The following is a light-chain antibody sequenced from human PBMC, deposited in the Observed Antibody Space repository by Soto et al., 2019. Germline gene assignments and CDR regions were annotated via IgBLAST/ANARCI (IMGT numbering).Light chain of an antibody. CDR3: QKYNSAPFT. J-gene: IGKJ3*01. Sequence: DIQMTQSPSALSASVGDRVTITCRASQVISNNLAWYQQKPGKVPKLLIYAASTLQSGVPSRFSGSGSGTDFNLTISSLQPEDIATYDCQKYNSAPFTVSTGTKVDIK. V-gene: IGKV1-27*01. CDR2: AAS. CDR1: QVISNN.